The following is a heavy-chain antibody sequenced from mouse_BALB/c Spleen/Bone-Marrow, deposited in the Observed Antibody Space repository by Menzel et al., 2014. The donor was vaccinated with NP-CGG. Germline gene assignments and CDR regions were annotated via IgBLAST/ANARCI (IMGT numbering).Heavy chain of an antibody. J-gene: IGHJ2*01. CDR2: INPNSRTI. CDR3: ARGNHYGSLDY. V-gene: IGHV4-1*02. D-gene: IGHD2-1*01. Sequence: EVHLVESGGGLVQPGGSLKLSCAASGFDFRRFWMSWVRQAPGKGLQWIGEINPNSRTINYTPSLKAKFIISRDNAKNTLYLQMSKVRSEDTALYYCARGNHYGSLDYWGQGTTLTVSS. CDR1: GFDFRRFW.